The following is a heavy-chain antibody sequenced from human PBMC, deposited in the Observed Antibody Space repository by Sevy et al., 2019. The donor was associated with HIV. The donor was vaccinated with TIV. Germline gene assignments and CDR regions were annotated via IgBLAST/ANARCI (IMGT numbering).Heavy chain of an antibody. Sequence: GESLKISCKGSGNSFANYWIGWVRQMPGKGLEWMGIIHPGDSDTRYSMSFQGQVTMSADKSISTAYLQWNSLKASDTAMYYCATFAYGDYVGYFDFWGQGSLVTVSS. D-gene: IGHD4-17*01. V-gene: IGHV5-51*01. CDR3: ATFAYGDYVGYFDF. CDR1: GNSFANYW. J-gene: IGHJ4*02. CDR2: IHPGDSDT.